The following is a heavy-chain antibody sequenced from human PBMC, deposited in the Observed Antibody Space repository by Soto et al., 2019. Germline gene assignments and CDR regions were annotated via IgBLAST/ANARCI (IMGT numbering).Heavy chain of an antibody. Sequence: GGSLRLSCAASGFTFSSYAMSWVRQAPGKGLEWVSAISGSGGSTYYADSVKGRFTISRDNSKNTLYLQMNSLRAEDTAVYYCAKAYRADDYSNYFDYWGQGTLVTVSS. J-gene: IGHJ4*02. CDR2: ISGSGGST. D-gene: IGHD4-4*01. V-gene: IGHV3-23*01. CDR1: GFTFSSYA. CDR3: AKAYRADDYSNYFDY.